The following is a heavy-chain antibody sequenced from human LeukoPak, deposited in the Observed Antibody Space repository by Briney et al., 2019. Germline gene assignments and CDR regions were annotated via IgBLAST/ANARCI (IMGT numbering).Heavy chain of an antibody. D-gene: IGHD6-13*01. CDR3: ARGQQLERYYFDF. Sequence: SETLSVTCTVSGGSISSYYWSWIRQPPGKGLEWIGYIYYSGSTSYNPSLKSRVTISVDTSRTQFSLKLSSVTAADTAVYYCARGQQLERYYFDFWGQGTLVTVSS. V-gene: IGHV4-59*01. J-gene: IGHJ4*02. CDR1: GGSISSYY. CDR2: IYYSGST.